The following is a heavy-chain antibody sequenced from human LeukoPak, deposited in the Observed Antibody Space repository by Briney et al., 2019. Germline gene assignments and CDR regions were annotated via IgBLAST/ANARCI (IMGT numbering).Heavy chain of an antibody. CDR1: GESFSGYY. CDR3: ARGASCGGDCYWEDYYYYGTDV. V-gene: IGHV4-34*01. D-gene: IGHD2-21*02. Sequence: SETLSLTCAVYGESFSGYYWSWIRQPPGKGLEWIGEINDLGTTNYNPSLKSRVTISVDTSKNQFSLKLSSVTAADTAVYYCARGASCGGDCYWEDYYYYGTDVWGRGTTVTVSS. CDR2: INDLGTT. J-gene: IGHJ6*02.